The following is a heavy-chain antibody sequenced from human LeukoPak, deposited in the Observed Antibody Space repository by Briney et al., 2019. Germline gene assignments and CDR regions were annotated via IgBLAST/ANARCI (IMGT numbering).Heavy chain of an antibody. CDR3: ARHTQDYGDLDYFDY. CDR1: GGSISSSSYY. V-gene: IGHV4-39*01. J-gene: IGHJ4*02. Sequence: PSETLSLTCTVSGGSISSSSYYWGWIRQPPGKGLEWIGSIYYSGSTYYNTSLKSRVTISVDTSKNQFSLKLSSVTAADTAVYYCARHTQDYGDLDYFDYWGQGTLVTVSS. D-gene: IGHD4-17*01. CDR2: IYYSGST.